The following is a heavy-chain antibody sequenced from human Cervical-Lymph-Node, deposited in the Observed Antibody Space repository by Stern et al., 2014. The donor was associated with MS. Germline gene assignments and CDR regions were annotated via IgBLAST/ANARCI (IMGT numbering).Heavy chain of an antibody. J-gene: IGHJ5*02. D-gene: IGHD1-26*01. CDR3: ASRWSGTYYGQNWFDP. CDR2: IYYSGGT. V-gene: IGHV4-31*03. Sequence: QLQLQESGPGLVKPSQTLSLTCTVSGGSISSGGHYWSWIRQHPGKGLERIGYIYYSGGTFYNTSLKSRVSISLDTSKNQFSLKLSSVTAADTAVYYCASRWSGTYYGQNWFDPWGQGTLVTVSS. CDR1: GGSISSGGHY.